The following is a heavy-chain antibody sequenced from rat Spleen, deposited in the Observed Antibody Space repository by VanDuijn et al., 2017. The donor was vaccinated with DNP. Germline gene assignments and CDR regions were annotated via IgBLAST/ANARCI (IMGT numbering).Heavy chain of an antibody. V-gene: IGHV3-1*01. CDR1: GYSITSFY. CDR3: ARWTYIFDH. D-gene: IGHD1-5*01. CDR2: ISYSGGT. J-gene: IGHJ2*01. Sequence: EVQLQESGPGLVKPSQSLSLTCSVTGYSITSFYWGWIRQFPGNKMEWIGHISYSGGTTYNRSLTSRISIARDTSKNHFFLQLNSVSTEDTATYYCARWTYIFDHWGQGVMVTVSS.